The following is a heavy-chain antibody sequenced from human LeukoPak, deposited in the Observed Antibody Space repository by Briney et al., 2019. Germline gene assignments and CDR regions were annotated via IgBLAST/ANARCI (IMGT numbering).Heavy chain of an antibody. D-gene: IGHD3-16*01. Sequence: PSETLSLTCTVSGGSISGYYWGWIRQPPGKGLEWIGSIYYTGSTSYNPSLKSGVTISLDTSKNQFSLKLNSVTAADTAVYYCVRHLRPLGLDYWGQGTLVIVSA. V-gene: IGHV4-39*01. CDR2: IYYTGST. CDR1: GGSISGYY. CDR3: VRHLRPLGLDY. J-gene: IGHJ4*02.